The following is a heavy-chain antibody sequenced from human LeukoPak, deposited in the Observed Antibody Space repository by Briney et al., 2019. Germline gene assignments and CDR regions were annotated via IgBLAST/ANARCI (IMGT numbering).Heavy chain of an antibody. CDR2: IHRGGTT. CDR1: GFTVNSNY. D-gene: IGHD2-15*01. CDR3: ARERRYCSGDNCYSGLDY. J-gene: IGHJ4*02. Sequence: PGGSLRLSCAVSGFTVNSNYMSWVRQAPGKGLEWVSLIHRGGTTDYADSVKDRFTISRDYSKNTVNLQINSLRAEDTAVYYCARERRYCSGDNCYSGLDYWGQGTLVTVSS. V-gene: IGHV3-53*01.